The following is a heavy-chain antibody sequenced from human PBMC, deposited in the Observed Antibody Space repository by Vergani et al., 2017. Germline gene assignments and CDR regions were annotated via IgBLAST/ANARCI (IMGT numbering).Heavy chain of an antibody. CDR2: ISYDGSNK. D-gene: IGHD6-19*01. CDR1: GFTFSSYA. V-gene: IGHV3-30*04. Sequence: QVQLVESGGGVVQPGRSLRLSCAASGFTFSSYAMHWVRQAPGKGLEWVAVISYDGSNKYYADSVKGRFTISRDNSKNTLYLQMNSLRAEDTAVYYCARLAAYSSGPDVWGKGTTVTVSS. CDR3: ARLAAYSSGPDV. J-gene: IGHJ6*04.